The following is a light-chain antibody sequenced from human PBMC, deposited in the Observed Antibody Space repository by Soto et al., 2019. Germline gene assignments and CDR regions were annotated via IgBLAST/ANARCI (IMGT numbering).Light chain of an antibody. CDR1: QDIRNF. V-gene: IGKV1-27*01. CDR3: QKYSSVPV. CDR2: AAS. Sequence: DIQMTQSPTSLSASVGDRVTITCRASQDIRNFVAWYQQKPGKAPKLQIYAASTLQSGVPSRFSGSGSGTDFTLTITSLQPEDVATYSCQKYSSVPVFGPGTKVEIK. J-gene: IGKJ3*01.